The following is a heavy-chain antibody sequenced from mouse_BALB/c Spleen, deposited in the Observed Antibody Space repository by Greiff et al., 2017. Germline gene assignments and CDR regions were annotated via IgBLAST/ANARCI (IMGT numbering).Heavy chain of an antibody. J-gene: IGHJ2*01. CDR3: ARYGNSFDY. CDR1: GYTFTSYW. D-gene: IGHD2-1*01. Sequence: VQLKESGAELARPGASVKLSCKASGYTFTSYWMQWVKQRPGQGLEWIGAIYPGDGDTRYTQKFKGKATLTADKSSSTAYMQLSSLASEDSAVYYCARYGNSFDYWGQGTTLTVSS. CDR2: IYPGDGDT. V-gene: IGHV1-87*01.